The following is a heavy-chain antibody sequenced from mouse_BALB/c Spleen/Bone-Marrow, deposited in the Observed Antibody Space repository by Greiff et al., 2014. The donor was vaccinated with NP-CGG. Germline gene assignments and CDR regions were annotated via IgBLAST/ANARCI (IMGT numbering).Heavy chain of an antibody. D-gene: IGHD2-14*01. CDR1: GYKFTSYV. Sequence: EVQLQQSGPELVKPGASVKMSCKASGYKFTSYVMLWVKQKPGQGLEWIGYINPYNDVTTYNEKFKGKASLTSDKSSSTAYMELSSLTSDDSAVYYCGRDYYRGSFDYWGQGTTRTVSS. CDR3: GRDYYRGSFDY. J-gene: IGHJ2*01. CDR2: INPYNDVT. V-gene: IGHV1-14*01.